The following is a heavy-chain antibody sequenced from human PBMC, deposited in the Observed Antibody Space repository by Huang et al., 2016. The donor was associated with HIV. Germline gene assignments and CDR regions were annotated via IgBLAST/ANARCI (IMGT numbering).Heavy chain of an antibody. Sequence: EEHLVESGGGLVQPGGSLSLSCEASGFKFSNYWMQWVRQAPGKGLMCVSRIKIDGRTTDYADSVKGRFTISRDNAKNTLYLQMSSLTAEDTAIYYCARAGGFEIWGQGTVVTVSS. D-gene: IGHD2-15*01. CDR2: IKIDGRTT. CDR1: GFKFSNYW. V-gene: IGHV3-74*01. J-gene: IGHJ3*02. CDR3: ARAGGFEI.